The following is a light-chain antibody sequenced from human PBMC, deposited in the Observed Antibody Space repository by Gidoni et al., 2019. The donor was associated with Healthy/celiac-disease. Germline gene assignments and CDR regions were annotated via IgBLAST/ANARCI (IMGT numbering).Light chain of an antibody. CDR2: AAS. Sequence: AIRLTPSPSSFSASTGDRFTITCRASQGISSYLAWYQQKPGKAPKLLIYAASTLQSGVPSRFSGSGSGTDFTLTISCLQSEDFATYYCQQYYSYPRTFGPGTKVDIK. CDR3: QQYYSYPRT. CDR1: QGISSY. V-gene: IGKV1-8*01. J-gene: IGKJ3*01.